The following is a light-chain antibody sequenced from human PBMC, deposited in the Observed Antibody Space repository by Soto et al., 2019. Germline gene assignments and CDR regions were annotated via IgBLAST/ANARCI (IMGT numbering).Light chain of an antibody. Sequence: QPVLTQPPSVSGAPGQRVTISCTGSSSNIGANSDVHWYQQLPGTAPKLLIYGNNNRPSGVPHRFSGSKSATSATLAITGLQPEDEADYYCQSYDSSLYVFGTGTKLTVL. CDR3: QSYDSSLYV. J-gene: IGLJ1*01. CDR2: GNN. CDR1: SSNIGANSD. V-gene: IGLV1-40*01.